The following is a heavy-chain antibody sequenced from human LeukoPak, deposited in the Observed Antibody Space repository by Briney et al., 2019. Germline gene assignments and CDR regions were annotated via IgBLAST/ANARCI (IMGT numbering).Heavy chain of an antibody. D-gene: IGHD3-10*01. V-gene: IGHV4-39*01. CDR3: ARHGSYYGSAPRYYFDY. Sequence: ASETLSLTCTVSGGSISSSTYYWGWIRQPPGKGLEWIGTIYYNGRTYYNPSLKSRLTISVDTSKNQFSLKLSSVTAADTAVYYCARHGSYYGSAPRYYFDYWGQGTLVTVSS. CDR2: IYYNGRT. J-gene: IGHJ4*02. CDR1: GGSISSSTYY.